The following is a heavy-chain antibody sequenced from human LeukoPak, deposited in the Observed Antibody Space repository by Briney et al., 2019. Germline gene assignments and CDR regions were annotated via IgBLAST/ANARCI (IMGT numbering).Heavy chain of an antibody. V-gene: IGHV3-23*01. CDR3: AKQYCTSTSCHNYFDS. CDR1: GFTFSSFA. D-gene: IGHD2-2*02. CDR2: ISGSGGST. Sequence: GGSLRLSCAASGFTFSSFAMNWVRQAPGKGLEWVSTISGSGGSTYYPDSLKGRFTISRDNSKNTLYLQMNSLRAEDTAVYYCAKQYCTSTSCHNYFDSWGQGILVTVYS. J-gene: IGHJ4*02.